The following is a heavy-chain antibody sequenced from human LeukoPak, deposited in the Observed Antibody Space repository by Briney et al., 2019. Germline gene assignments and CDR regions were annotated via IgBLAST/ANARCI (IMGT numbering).Heavy chain of an antibody. CDR2: ISSSGSTI. J-gene: IGHJ4*02. CDR3: ARDRGSHARFGLSGY. Sequence: GGSLRLSCAASGFTFSSYEMNWVRQAPGKGLEWVSYISSSGSTIYYADSVKGRFTISRDNAKNSLYLQMNSLRAEDTAVYYCARDRGSHARFGLSGYWGQGTLVTVSS. V-gene: IGHV3-48*03. CDR1: GFTFSSYE. D-gene: IGHD3-16*02.